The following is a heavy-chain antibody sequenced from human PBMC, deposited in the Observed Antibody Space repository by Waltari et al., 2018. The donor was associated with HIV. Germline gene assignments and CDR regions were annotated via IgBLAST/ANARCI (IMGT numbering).Heavy chain of an antibody. CDR1: GFDFNTSS. J-gene: IGHJ6*02. V-gene: IGHV3-21*06. CDR2: IRGSNTYI. CDR3: ARDRSDDFWSGPNYGMDV. D-gene: IGHD3-3*01. Sequence: EEHLVESGGGLVKPGESLRLSCAASGFDFNTSSLNLVRQAPGKGLELVSSIRGSNTYIYYADSVKGRFTISRDNAKNSLYLQMSSLRAEDTAVYYCARDRSDDFWSGPNYGMDVWGQGTTVTVSS.